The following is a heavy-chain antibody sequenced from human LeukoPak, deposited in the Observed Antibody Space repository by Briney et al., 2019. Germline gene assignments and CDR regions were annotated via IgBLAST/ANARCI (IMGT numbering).Heavy chain of an antibody. CDR3: AGTLAGGLEFTFAY. J-gene: IGHJ4*02. D-gene: IGHD3-16*01. CDR1: GITFSSYY. Sequence: PGGSLRLSCAASGITFSSYYMSWVRQAPGKGLEWVANIKQDGSAKYYVDSVKGRFTISRDNAKNSLHLHMNSLRAEDTAVYFCAGTLAGGLEFTFAYWGQGVLVTVSS. V-gene: IGHV3-7*01. CDR2: IKQDGSAK.